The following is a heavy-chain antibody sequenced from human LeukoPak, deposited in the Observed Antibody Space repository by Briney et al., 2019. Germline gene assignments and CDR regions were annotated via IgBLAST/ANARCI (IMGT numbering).Heavy chain of an antibody. D-gene: IGHD2-15*01. CDR3: ARHPFATPFDY. J-gene: IGHJ4*02. CDR1: GGSISSGDYY. V-gene: IGHV4-31*03. CDR2: IYYSGTT. Sequence: SETLSLTCTVSGGSISSGDYYWNWIRQYPGKGLEWIGYIYYSGTTDYNPSLRSRVTISADTSKNQLSLKLSSVTAADTAVYFCARHPFATPFDYWGPGTLVTVSS.